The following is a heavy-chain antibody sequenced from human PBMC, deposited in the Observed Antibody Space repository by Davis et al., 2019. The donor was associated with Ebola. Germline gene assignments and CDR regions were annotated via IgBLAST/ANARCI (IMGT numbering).Heavy chain of an antibody. CDR2: IKQDGSAE. CDR1: GFTFRSYW. CDR3: ARDRSGYYGSAYYFDH. D-gene: IGHD3-10*01. Sequence: PGGSLRLSCAVSGFTFRSYWMSWVRQTPGKGLEWVANIKQDGSAENYVDSVKGRFSISRDNTKNSLYLQMDSLRVEDTAVYYCARDRSGYYGSAYYFDHWGQGTKVTVSS. J-gene: IGHJ4*02. V-gene: IGHV3-7*01.